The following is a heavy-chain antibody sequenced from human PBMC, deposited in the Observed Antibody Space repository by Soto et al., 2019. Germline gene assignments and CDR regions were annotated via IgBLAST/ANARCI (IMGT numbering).Heavy chain of an antibody. V-gene: IGHV3-74*01. CDR1: GISLSAYW. CDR3: ARGWVERLPRQPPSDY. Sequence: EVQLVESGGGLVQPGGSLRLSCAASGISLSAYWMHWVRQVPGKGLEWIARINEDGRSTSYMDSVKGRFTISRDNARDTLYLQMNSLRLEDTAVYYCARGWVERLPRQPPSDYWGQATLVTVSS. D-gene: IGHD3-3*01. CDR2: INEDGRST. J-gene: IGHJ4*02.